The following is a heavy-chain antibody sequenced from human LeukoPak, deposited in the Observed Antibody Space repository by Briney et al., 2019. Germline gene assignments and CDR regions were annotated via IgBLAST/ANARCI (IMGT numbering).Heavy chain of an antibody. CDR3: AKSLTTVKRGNFDS. J-gene: IGHJ4*02. V-gene: IGHV3-23*01. CDR1: GFTFSSYA. D-gene: IGHD4-17*01. CDR2: ISGSGANT. Sequence: GGSQRLSCAASGFTFSSYAMSWVRQAPGKGLEWVSVISGSGANTYYADSVEGRFTISRDNSKNTLYLQMNSLRAEDTAVFFCAKSLTTVKRGNFDSWGQGTLVTVSS.